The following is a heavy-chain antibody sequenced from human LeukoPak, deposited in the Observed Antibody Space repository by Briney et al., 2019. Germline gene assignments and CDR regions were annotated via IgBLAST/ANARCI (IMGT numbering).Heavy chain of an antibody. CDR1: GGTFSSYT. J-gene: IGHJ4*02. CDR2: IIPILGIA. D-gene: IGHD1-7*01. V-gene: IGHV1-69*02. CDR3: ARGGEGLSTGTTMGY. Sequence: GASVKVSCKASGGTFSSYTISWVRQAPGQGLEWMGRIIPILGIANYAQKFQGRVTITADKSTSTAYMELSSLRSEDTAVYYCARGGEGLSTGTTMGYWGQGTLVTVSS.